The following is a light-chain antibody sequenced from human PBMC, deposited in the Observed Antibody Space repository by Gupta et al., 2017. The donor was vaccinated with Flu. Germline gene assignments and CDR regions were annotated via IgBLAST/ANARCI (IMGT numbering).Light chain of an antibody. CDR3: MQGARWPWA. CDR2: QVS. CDR1: QTLVYSHGNTY. V-gene: IGKV2-30*01. Sequence: DVVITNLHLSLPVPLGKPASISCRSSQTLVYSHGNTYLHWFQQRPGQSPRRLIYQVSYRGSGVPDRFSGSGSGTNFTLKISRVEAEDVGVYFCMQGARWPWAFGQGTKVEIK. J-gene: IGKJ1*01.